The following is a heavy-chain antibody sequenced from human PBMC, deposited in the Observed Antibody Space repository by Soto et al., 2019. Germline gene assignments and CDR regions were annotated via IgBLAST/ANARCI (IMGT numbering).Heavy chain of an antibody. CDR3: GSRDTAMVNFDY. Sequence: PSESLALTCTVSGGSISSGDYYWSWIRQPPGKGLEWIGYIYYSGSTYYNPSLKSRVTISVDTSKNQFSLKLSSVTAADTALYHCGSRDTAMVNFDYWGQGTLVTVSS. D-gene: IGHD5-18*01. V-gene: IGHV4-30-4*01. CDR1: GGSISSGDYY. CDR2: IYYSGST. J-gene: IGHJ4*02.